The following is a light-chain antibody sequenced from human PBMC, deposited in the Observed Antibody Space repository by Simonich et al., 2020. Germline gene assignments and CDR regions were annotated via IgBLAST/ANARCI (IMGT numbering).Light chain of an antibody. CDR3: QQYNNWPPWT. J-gene: IGKJ1*01. CDR1: QSVSSN. V-gene: IGKV3-15*01. Sequence: EIVMTQSPATLSVSPGERATLSCRATQSVSSNLAWSQQKPGTAPRLLIYVASTRATGIPARFSGSGSGTEFTLTISSLQSEDFAVYYCQQYNNWPPWTFGQGTKVEIK. CDR2: VAS.